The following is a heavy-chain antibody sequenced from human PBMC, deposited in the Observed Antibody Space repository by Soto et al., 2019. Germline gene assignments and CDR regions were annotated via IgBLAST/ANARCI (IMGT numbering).Heavy chain of an antibody. V-gene: IGHV2-5*02. J-gene: IGHJ4*02. CDR3: AHSPYGYQYYFEY. CDR1: GFSVRTHGVG. CDR2: LFWDDDT. Sequence: QITLKESGPTLVKPTQTRTLTCTVSGFSVRTHGVGVGWIPQPPGKALEWLALLFWDDDTWYSPSLDTKLTITKDASKRQVVLTMTTIDPVDTATYYCAHSPYGYQYYFEYWGQGTLATVSS. D-gene: IGHD5-18*01.